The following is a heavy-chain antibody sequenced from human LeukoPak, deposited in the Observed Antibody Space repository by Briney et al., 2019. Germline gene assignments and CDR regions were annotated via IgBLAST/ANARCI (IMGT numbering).Heavy chain of an antibody. CDR2: IKQDGSAK. V-gene: IGHV3-7*01. J-gene: IGHJ4*02. D-gene: IGHD2-15*01. CDR3: AKDSKSYCSGGSCLIH. CDR1: GFTFSTYW. Sequence: PGGSLRLSCAATGFTFSTYWMSWVRQAPGKGLEWVANIKQDGSAKYYVDSVKGRFTISRDNTMNTLYLQMNSLRTEDTAVYYCAKDSKSYCSGGSCLIHWGQGTLVTVSS.